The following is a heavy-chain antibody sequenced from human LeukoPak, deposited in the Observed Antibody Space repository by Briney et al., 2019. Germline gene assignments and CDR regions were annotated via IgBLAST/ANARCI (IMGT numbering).Heavy chain of an antibody. J-gene: IGHJ4*02. CDR2: ISGSGTST. CDR3: AKGSRGYTNYYFDY. Sequence: GGSLRLSCASSGFSFSGYAMIWVRQAPGKGLELVSTISGSGTSTFYADSVRGRFITSKDIPSNTVYLQMNSLRAEDTAVYYCAKGSRGYTNYYFDYWGQGTLVTVSS. CDR1: GFSFSGYA. V-gene: IGHV3-23*01. D-gene: IGHD2-2*02.